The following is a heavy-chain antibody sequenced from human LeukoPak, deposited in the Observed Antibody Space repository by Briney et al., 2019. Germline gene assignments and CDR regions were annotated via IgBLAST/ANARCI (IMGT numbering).Heavy chain of an antibody. D-gene: IGHD3-10*01. Sequence: GGSLRLSCAASGFTFSSHAMHWVRQAPGKGLEWVAVISYDGSNKYYADSVKGRFTISRDNSKNTLYLQMNSLRAEDTAVYYCAREYDPGYSDYWGQGTLVTVSS. J-gene: IGHJ4*02. CDR1: GFTFSSHA. CDR3: AREYDPGYSDY. CDR2: ISYDGSNK. V-gene: IGHV3-30*04.